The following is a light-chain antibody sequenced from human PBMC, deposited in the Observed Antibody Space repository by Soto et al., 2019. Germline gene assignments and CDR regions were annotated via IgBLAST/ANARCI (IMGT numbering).Light chain of an antibody. CDR3: QQYNNWPPIT. Sequence: EIVMTQSPATLSVSPGERATLSCRASQSVSNNLAWYQQKPGQAPRLLIYGASTRATDVPARFSGSGSGAEFTLTLSSLHSEEFAVYYCQQYNNWPPITFCQGTRLDIK. CDR2: GAS. CDR1: QSVSNN. J-gene: IGKJ5*01. V-gene: IGKV3-15*01.